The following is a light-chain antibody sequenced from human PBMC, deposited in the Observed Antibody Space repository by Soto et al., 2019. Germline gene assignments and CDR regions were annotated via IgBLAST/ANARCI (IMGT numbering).Light chain of an antibody. Sequence: EIVLTQSPGTLSLSPGERATLSCRASQSVSSSYLAWYQQKPGQAPRLLIYGASSRATGIPARFSGSGSGTDFTLTISRLELEDFAVYYCQQYGSSPTTFGQGAKVEIK. CDR1: QSVSSSY. CDR2: GAS. V-gene: IGKV3-20*01. CDR3: QQYGSSPTT. J-gene: IGKJ1*01.